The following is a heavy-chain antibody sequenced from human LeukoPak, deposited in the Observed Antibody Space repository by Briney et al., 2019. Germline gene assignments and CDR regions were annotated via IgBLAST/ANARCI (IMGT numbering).Heavy chain of an antibody. CDR2: INQDGSDI. J-gene: IGHJ4*02. D-gene: IGHD1-26*01. Sequence: GGSLRLSCAASGFIFSTYWMSWVRQAPGKGLGWVANINQDGSDIYYVDSVKGRSTISRDNSKNTLYLQMNSLRAEDTAVYYCAKPIVGARAFDYWGQGTLVTVSS. V-gene: IGHV3-7*03. CDR1: GFIFSTYW. CDR3: AKPIVGARAFDY.